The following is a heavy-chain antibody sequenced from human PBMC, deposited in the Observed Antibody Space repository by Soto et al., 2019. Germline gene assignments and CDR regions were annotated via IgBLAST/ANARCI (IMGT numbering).Heavy chain of an antibody. V-gene: IGHV3-15*01. Sequence: PGGSLRLSCAASGFTFSNAWMSWVRQAPGKGLEWVGRIKSKTDGGTTDYAAPVKGRFTISRDDSKNTLYLQMNSLKTEDTAVYYCTTYNWNYEDYFDYWGQGTLVTVSS. CDR3: TTYNWNYEDYFDY. D-gene: IGHD1-7*01. CDR2: IKSKTDGGTT. J-gene: IGHJ4*02. CDR1: GFTFSNAW.